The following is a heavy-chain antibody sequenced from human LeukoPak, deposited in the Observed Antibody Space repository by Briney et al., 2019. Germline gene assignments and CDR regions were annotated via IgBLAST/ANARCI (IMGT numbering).Heavy chain of an antibody. CDR2: IKQAESEK. D-gene: IGHD5-18*01. V-gene: IGHV3-7*01. J-gene: IGHJ6*02. Sequence: GGSLRLSCAASGFSISNYWMSWVRQAPGKGLEWVANIKQAESEKFYVDSVKDRFIISRDNAENSVYLQMNSLTDEDTAVYYCARGRFNYGRGMDVWGQGTTVIVSS. CDR3: ARGRFNYGRGMDV. CDR1: GFSISNYW.